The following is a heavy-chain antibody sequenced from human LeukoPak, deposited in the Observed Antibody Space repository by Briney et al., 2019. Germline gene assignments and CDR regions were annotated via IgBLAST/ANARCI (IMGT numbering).Heavy chain of an antibody. CDR3: ATVAAAGSGSDDTLTGYYDN. Sequence: GGSLRLSCAASGFTFSDYYMTWIRQGPGKGLEWLSYISDSGSTMYYADSLKGRFTISRDNAKNSLFLQMNSLRADDTAVYYCATVAAAGSGSDDTLTGYYDNWGQGTLVTVST. J-gene: IGHJ4*02. D-gene: IGHD3-9*01. CDR1: GFTFSDYY. V-gene: IGHV3-11*01. CDR2: ISDSGSTM.